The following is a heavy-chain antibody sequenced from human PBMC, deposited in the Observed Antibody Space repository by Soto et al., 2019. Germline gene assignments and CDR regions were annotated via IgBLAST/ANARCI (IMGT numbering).Heavy chain of an antibody. Sequence: QVQLVESGGGVVQPGRSLRLSCAASGFTFSSYAMHWVRQAPGKGLEWVAVISYDGSNKYYADSVKGRFTISRDNSKNTLYLQMNSLRAEDTAVYYCARGKYEYPGKPAALDPWGQGTLVTVSS. V-gene: IGHV3-30-3*01. J-gene: IGHJ5*02. CDR3: ARGKYEYPGKPAALDP. CDR1: GFTFSSYA. D-gene: IGHD6-6*01. CDR2: ISYDGSNK.